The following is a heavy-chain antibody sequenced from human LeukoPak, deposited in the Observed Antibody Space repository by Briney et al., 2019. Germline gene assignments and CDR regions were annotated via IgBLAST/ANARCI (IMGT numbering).Heavy chain of an antibody. V-gene: IGHV4-4*07. J-gene: IGHJ5*02. CDR3: AREGCSGGSCYSTLGWFDP. Sequence: SETLSLTCTVSGGSISSYYWSWIRQPAGKGLEWIGRIYTSGSTNYNPSLKSRVTMSVDTSKNQFSLKLSSVTAADTAVYYCAREGCSGGSCYSTLGWFDPWGQGTLATVSS. CDR2: IYTSGST. CDR1: GGSISSYY. D-gene: IGHD2-15*01.